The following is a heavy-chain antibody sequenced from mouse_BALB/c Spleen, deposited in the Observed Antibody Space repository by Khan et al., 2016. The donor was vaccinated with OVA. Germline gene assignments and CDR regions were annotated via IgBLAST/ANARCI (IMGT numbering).Heavy chain of an antibody. CDR2: LWGGGNT. CDR3: AKGLWSYYFALDY. J-gene: IGHJ4*01. Sequence: VQLQESGPGLVAPSQSLSITCTVSGFSLSDYGVSWIRQPPGKGLEWLGVLWGGGNTYYNSALKSRLSISKDNSKSQFFLKMNSLQTDDTAIYYCAKGLWSYYFALDYWGQGTSVTVSS. V-gene: IGHV2-6-5*01. D-gene: IGHD1-1*02. CDR1: GFSLSDYG.